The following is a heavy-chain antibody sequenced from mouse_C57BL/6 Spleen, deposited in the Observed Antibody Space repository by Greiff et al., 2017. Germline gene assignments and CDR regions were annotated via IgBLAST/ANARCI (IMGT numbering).Heavy chain of an antibody. Sequence: VKVVESGPGLVQPSQSLSITCTVSGFSLTSYGVHWVRQSPGKGLEWLGVIWSGGSTDYNAAFISRLSISKDNSKSQVFFKMNSLQADDTAIYYCAGSSPPYWYFDVWGTGTTVTVSS. V-gene: IGHV2-2*01. CDR1: GFSLTSYG. CDR3: AGSSPPYWYFDV. J-gene: IGHJ1*03. D-gene: IGHD1-1*01. CDR2: IWSGGST.